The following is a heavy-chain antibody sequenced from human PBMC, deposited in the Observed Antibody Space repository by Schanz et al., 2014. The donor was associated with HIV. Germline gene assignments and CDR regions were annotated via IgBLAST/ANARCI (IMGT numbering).Heavy chain of an antibody. CDR1: GFTFSTYA. Sequence: EIQLLESGGGLVQPGGSLRLSCAASGFTFSTYAMAWVRQTPGKGLEWVSSLSGSGDDTYYADSVKGRFTISRDNAKNSLSLQMHSLRDDDTAVYYCARSPSYGMDVWGQGTTVTVSS. V-gene: IGHV3-23*01. CDR3: ARSPSYGMDV. CDR2: LSGSGDDT. J-gene: IGHJ6*02.